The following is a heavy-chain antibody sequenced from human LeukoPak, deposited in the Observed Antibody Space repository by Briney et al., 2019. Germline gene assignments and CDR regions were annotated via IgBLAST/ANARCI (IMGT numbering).Heavy chain of an antibody. CDR1: GGSISSYY. J-gene: IGHJ5*02. Sequence: SETLSLTCTVSGGSISSYYWSWIRQPPGKGLEWIGYIYYSGSTNYNPSLKSRVTKSVDTSKNQFSLKLSSVTAADTAVYYCARELAAAGPWGQGTLVTVSS. CDR3: ARELAAAGP. D-gene: IGHD6-13*01. V-gene: IGHV4-59*01. CDR2: IYYSGST.